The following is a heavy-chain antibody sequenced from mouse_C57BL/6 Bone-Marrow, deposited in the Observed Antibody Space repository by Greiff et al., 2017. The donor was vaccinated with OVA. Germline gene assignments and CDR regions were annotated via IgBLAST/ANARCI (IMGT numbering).Heavy chain of an antibody. J-gene: IGHJ2*01. CDR3: TTEGTTVVAPFDY. CDR1: GFNIKDDY. D-gene: IGHD1-1*01. Sequence: EVKLVESGAELVRPGASVKLSCTASGFNIKDDYMHWVKQRPEQGLEWIGWIDPENGDTEYASKFQGKATITADTSSNTAYLQHSSLTSEDTAVYYCTTEGTTVVAPFDYWGQGTTLTVSS. CDR2: IDPENGDT. V-gene: IGHV14-4*01.